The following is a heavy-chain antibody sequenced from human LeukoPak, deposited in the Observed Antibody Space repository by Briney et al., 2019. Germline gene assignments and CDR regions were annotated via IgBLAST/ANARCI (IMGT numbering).Heavy chain of an antibody. CDR2: IYTSGST. V-gene: IGHV4-61*02. CDR3: ARDIFITGDFDY. Sequence: SETLSLTCTVSGDSISSGTYYWSWARQPAGKGLEWIGLIYTSGSTNYNPSLKSRVTISVDTSKNLFSLKLSSVTAADTAVYYCARDIFITGDFDYWGQGTLVTVSS. D-gene: IGHD7-27*01. J-gene: IGHJ4*02. CDR1: GDSISSGTYY.